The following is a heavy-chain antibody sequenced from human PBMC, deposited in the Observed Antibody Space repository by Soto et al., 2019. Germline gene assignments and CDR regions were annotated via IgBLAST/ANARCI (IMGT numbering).Heavy chain of an antibody. V-gene: IGHV1-3*01. CDR1: GYTFTSYA. D-gene: IGHD5-18*01. CDR2: INAGNGNT. J-gene: IGHJ5*02. CDR3: ARGIQLWLDWFDP. Sequence: ASVKVSCKASGYTFTSYAMHWVRQAPGQRLEWMGWINAGNGNTKYSQKFQGRVTITADESTSTAYMELSSLRSEDTAVYYCARGIQLWLDWFDPWGQGTLVTVSS.